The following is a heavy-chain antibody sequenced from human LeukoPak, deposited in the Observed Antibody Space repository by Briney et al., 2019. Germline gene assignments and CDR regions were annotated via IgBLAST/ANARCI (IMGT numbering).Heavy chain of an antibody. CDR3: AKFATVVPAAAYYFDY. D-gene: IGHD2-2*01. Sequence: GGSLRLSCAASGFTFSSYAMSWVRQAPGKGLEWVSAISGSGGSTYYADSVKGRFTISRDNSKNTLYLQMNSLRAEDTAVYYCAKFATVVPAAAYYFDYWGQGTLVTVSP. CDR1: GFTFSSYA. V-gene: IGHV3-23*01. CDR2: ISGSGGST. J-gene: IGHJ4*02.